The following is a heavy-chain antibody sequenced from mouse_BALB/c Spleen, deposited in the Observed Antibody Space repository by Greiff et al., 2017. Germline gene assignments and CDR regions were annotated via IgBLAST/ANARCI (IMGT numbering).Heavy chain of an antibody. Sequence: VQLQQSGAELVRPGALVKLSCKASGFNIKDYYMHWVKQRPEQGLEWIGWIDPENGNTIYDPKFQGKASITADTSSNTAYLQLSSLTSEDTAVYYCASGSYDDSPFAYWGQGTLVTVSA. D-gene: IGHD2-4*01. V-gene: IGHV14-1*02. CDR2: IDPENGNT. CDR1: GFNIKDYY. CDR3: ASGSYDDSPFAY. J-gene: IGHJ3*01.